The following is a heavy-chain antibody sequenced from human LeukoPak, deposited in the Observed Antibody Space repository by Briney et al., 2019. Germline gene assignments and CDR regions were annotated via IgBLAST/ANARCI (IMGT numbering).Heavy chain of an antibody. Sequence: ASVKVSCKASGYTFTSYDINWVRQATGQGLEWMGWMNPNSGNTGYAQKFQGRVTITADESTSTAYMELSSLRSEDTAVYYCAREAGPFDYWGQGTLVTVSS. V-gene: IGHV1-8*01. CDR1: GYTFTSYD. CDR3: AREAGPFDY. J-gene: IGHJ4*02. CDR2: MNPNSGNT.